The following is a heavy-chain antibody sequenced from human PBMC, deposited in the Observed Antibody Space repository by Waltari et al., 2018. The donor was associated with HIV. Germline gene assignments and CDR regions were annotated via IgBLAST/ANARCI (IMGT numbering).Heavy chain of an antibody. J-gene: IGHJ6*02. CDR1: AVTFTNDA. CDR2: IIPIFGTA. Sequence: QVQLVQSGAEVKKPGSSVKVSCKASAVTFTNDAITWVRQATGQGLEWVGGIIPIFGTANYAQKFQGRLTITADESTTTAYMELSSLRSEDTAVYYCAVKFCTNGVCYNDYYYYYGMDVWGQGTTVTVSS. V-gene: IGHV1-69*13. D-gene: IGHD2-8*01. CDR3: AVKFCTNGVCYNDYYYYYGMDV.